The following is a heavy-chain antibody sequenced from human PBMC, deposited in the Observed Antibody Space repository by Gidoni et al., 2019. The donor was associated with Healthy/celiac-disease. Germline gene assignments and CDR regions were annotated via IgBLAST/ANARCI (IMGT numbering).Heavy chain of an antibody. D-gene: IGHD5-12*01. CDR3: ARGGSGYDLPGYYFDY. CDR2: IIPIFGTA. CDR1: GGTFSSYA. V-gene: IGHV1-69*01. Sequence: QVQLVQSGAEVKKPGSSVKVSCKASGGTFSSYAISWVRQAPGQGLEWMGGIIPIFGTANYAQKFQGRVTITADESTSTPYMELSSLRSEDTAVYYCARGGSGYDLPGYYFDYWGQGTLVTVSS. J-gene: IGHJ4*02.